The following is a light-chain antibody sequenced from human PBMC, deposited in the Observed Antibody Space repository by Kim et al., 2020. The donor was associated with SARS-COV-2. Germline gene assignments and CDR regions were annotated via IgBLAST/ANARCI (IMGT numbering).Light chain of an antibody. CDR1: TGTVTSGYF. CDR3: LLYYGDGQLL. V-gene: IGLV7-43*01. CDR2: STS. J-gene: IGLJ2*01. Sequence: GGTVTLNCVSSTGTVTSGYFPSWFQQKPGQAPRALIYSTSNKHSWTPARFSGSLLGGKAALTLSSVQPEDEAEYYCLLYYGDGQLLFGGGTQLTVL.